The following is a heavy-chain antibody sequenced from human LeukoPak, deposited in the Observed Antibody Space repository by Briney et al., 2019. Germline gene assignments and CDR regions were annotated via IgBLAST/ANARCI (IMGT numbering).Heavy chain of an antibody. CDR3: TTDLYYYDSSGYPFAFDY. CDR1: GFTFSNAW. J-gene: IGHJ4*02. CDR2: IKSKTDGGTT. V-gene: IGHV3-15*07. D-gene: IGHD3-22*01. Sequence: PGGSLRLSCAASGFTFSNAWMNWVRQAPGKGLEWVGRIKSKTDGGTTDYAAPVKGRFTISRDDSKTTLYLQMNSLKTEDTAVYYCTTDLYYYDSSGYPFAFDYWGQGTLVTVSS.